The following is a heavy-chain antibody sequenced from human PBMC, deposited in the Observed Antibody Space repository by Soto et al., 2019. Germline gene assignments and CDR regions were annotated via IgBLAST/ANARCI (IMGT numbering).Heavy chain of an antibody. J-gene: IGHJ6*02. CDR2: IIPIFGTA. CDR1: GGTFSSYA. V-gene: IGHV1-69*13. D-gene: IGHD3-3*01. Sequence: GDSVQVSCKASGGTFSSYAISWVRQAPGQGLEWMGGIIPIFGTANYAQKFQGRVTITADESTSTAYMELSSLRSEDTAVYYCARGSAAIVGVGYYDYGMEVWGQ. CDR3: ARGSAAIVGVGYYDYGMEV.